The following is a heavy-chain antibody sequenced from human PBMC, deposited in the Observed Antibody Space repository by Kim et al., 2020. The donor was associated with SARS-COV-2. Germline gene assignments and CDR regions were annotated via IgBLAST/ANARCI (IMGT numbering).Heavy chain of an antibody. CDR2: ISGSGGNT. CDR3: AKDFSRLEWPWYFDL. Sequence: GGSLRLSCAASGFTFSSYAMSWVRQAPGKGLEWVSAISGSGGNTYYADSVKGRFTISRDNSKSTLYLQMNSLRDEDTAVYYCAKDFSRLEWPWYFDLWGRGTLVTVSS. CDR1: GFTFSSYA. D-gene: IGHD3-3*01. J-gene: IGHJ2*01. V-gene: IGHV3-23*01.